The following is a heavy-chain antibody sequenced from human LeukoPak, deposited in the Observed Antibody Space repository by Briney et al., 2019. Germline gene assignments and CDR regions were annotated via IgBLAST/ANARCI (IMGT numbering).Heavy chain of an antibody. D-gene: IGHD3-16*01. Sequence: GGSLRLSCAASGLTFSSYWMPWVRHAPGKGLVWVSRINSDGSSTIYADSVKGRFTISRDNAKNTLYLQMNSLRAEDTAVYYCAREYYDYVWGSYPYGMDVWGQGTTVTVSS. CDR2: INSDGSST. CDR3: AREYYDYVWGSYPYGMDV. V-gene: IGHV3-74*01. J-gene: IGHJ6*02. CDR1: GLTFSSYW.